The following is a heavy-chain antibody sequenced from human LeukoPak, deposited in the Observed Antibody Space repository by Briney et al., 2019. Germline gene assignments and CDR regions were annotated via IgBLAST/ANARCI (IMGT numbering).Heavy chain of an antibody. J-gene: IGHJ5*02. D-gene: IGHD6-19*01. V-gene: IGHV4-61*02. CDR2: MSSSGRS. CDR1: NGSISSDTYF. CDR3: AKGAGPPWFDP. Sequence: KSSETLSLTCTVSNGSISSDTYFWSWIRQPAGKGLEWIGRMSSSGRSDYNPSLKSRVTISIDTSKNQVSMKLSSVTAADTAVYYCAKGAGPPWFDPWGQGTLVTVSS.